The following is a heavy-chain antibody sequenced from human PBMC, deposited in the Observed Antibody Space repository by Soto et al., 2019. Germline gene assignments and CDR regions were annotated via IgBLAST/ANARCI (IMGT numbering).Heavy chain of an antibody. J-gene: IGHJ6*02. CDR3: ARNIAVAGKPYYYGMDV. CDR2: IIPIFGTA. Sequence: SVKVSCKASGGTFSSYAISWVRQAPGQGLEWMGGIIPIFGTANYAQKFQGRVTITADESTSTAYMELSSLRSEDTAVYYCARNIAVAGKPYYYGMDVWGQGTTVTVSS. V-gene: IGHV1-69*13. CDR1: GGTFSSYA. D-gene: IGHD6-19*01.